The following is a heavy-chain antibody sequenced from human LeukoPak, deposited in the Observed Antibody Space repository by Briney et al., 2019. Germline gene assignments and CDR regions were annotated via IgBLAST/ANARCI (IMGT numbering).Heavy chain of an antibody. V-gene: IGHV3-49*03. CDR1: GFTFGDYA. D-gene: IGHD6-6*01. Sequence: PGGSLRLSCTASGFTFGDYAMSWFRQAPGKGLEWVGFIRSKAYGGTTEYAASVKGRFTISRDDSKSIAYLQMNSLKPEDTAVYYCTRDWRDSSSSWFDPWGQGTLVTVSS. CDR2: IRSKAYGGTT. J-gene: IGHJ5*02. CDR3: TRDWRDSSSSWFDP.